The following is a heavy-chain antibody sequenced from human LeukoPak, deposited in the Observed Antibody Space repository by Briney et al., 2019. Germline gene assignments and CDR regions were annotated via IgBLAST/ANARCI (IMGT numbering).Heavy chain of an antibody. D-gene: IGHD5-24*01. CDR1: GGSISSYY. V-gene: IGHV4-59*12. CDR2: IYNSGST. J-gene: IGHJ3*02. CDR3: AREADGLGAFDI. Sequence: SETLSLTCTVSGGSISSYYWSWIRQPPGKGLEWIGHIYNSGSTNYNPSLKSRVSISVDRSKNQFSLKLSSVTAADTAVYYCAREADGLGAFDIWGQGTMVTVSS.